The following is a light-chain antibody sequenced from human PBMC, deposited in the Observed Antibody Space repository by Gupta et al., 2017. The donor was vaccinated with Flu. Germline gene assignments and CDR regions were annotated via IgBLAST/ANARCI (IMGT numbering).Light chain of an antibody. CDR3: HQDSTYPLT. CDR1: QSISSW. J-gene: IGKJ5*01. CDR2: MAS. V-gene: IGKV1-5*03. Sequence: DIQMTQSPSTLSASVGGRVTITCRASQSISSWLAWYQLKPGKAPKLLIYMASSLHSGVPSRFSGSGSGTEFTLTISSLQPDDFAAYYCHQDSTYPLTFGQGTQLEIK.